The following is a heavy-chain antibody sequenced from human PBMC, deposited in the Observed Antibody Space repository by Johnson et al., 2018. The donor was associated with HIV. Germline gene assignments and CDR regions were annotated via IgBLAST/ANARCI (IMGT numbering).Heavy chain of an antibody. V-gene: IGHV3-66*01. J-gene: IGHJ3*02. CDR3: AKGEQVWSVASAFDI. D-gene: IGHD5-18*01. CDR2: IYNGGSI. Sequence: VQLVESGGGLVQPGGSLRLSCAASGFTVSSNYMSWVRQAPGKGLEWVSVIYNGGSIYYADSVTGRFTISRDNSKNMLYLQMNSLRAEDTALYYCAKGEQVWSVASAFDIWGQGTMVTVSS. CDR1: GFTVSSNY.